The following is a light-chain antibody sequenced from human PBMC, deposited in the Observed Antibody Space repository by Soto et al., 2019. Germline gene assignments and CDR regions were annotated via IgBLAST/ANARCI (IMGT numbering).Light chain of an antibody. CDR3: QHYGSSPSYT. Sequence: EIVLTQSPGTLSLSPGERATLSCRASQSVSSSYLAWYQQKPGEAPRLLIYGASSRATGIPDRFSGSGSVADSTPTISRLEPEDCAVYYCQHYGSSPSYTFGQGTRLEIK. V-gene: IGKV3-20*01. CDR1: QSVSSSY. CDR2: GAS. J-gene: IGKJ5*01.